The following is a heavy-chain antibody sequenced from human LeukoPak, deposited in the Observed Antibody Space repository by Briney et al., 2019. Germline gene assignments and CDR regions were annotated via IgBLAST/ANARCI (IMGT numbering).Heavy chain of an antibody. CDR1: GFTFSSYA. J-gene: IGHJ6*02. Sequence: PGGSLRLSCAASGFTFSSYAMHWVRQAPGKGLEWVAVISYDGGNKYYADSVKGRFTISRDNSKNTLYLQMNSLRAEDTAVYYCARGSSGYYIYYYYGMDVWGQGTTVTVSS. V-gene: IGHV3-30-3*01. CDR2: ISYDGGNK. CDR3: ARGSSGYYIYYYYGMDV. D-gene: IGHD3-22*01.